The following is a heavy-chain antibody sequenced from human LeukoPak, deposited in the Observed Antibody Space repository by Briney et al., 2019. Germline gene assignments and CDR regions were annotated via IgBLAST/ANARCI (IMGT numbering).Heavy chain of an antibody. J-gene: IGHJ5*02. CDR1: GYTFTGYY. D-gene: IGHD6-13*01. CDR3: AREQQLVVGSWFDP. Sequence: ASVKVSCKASGYTFTGYYMRWVRQAPGQGLEWMGWINPNSGGTNYAQKFQGRVTMTRDTSISTAYMELSRLRSDDTAVYYCAREQQLVVGSWFDPWGQGTLVTVSS. V-gene: IGHV1-2*02. CDR2: INPNSGGT.